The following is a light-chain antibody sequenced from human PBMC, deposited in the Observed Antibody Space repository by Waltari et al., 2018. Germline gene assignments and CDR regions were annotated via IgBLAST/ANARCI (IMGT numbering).Light chain of an antibody. V-gene: IGKV3D-15*01. CDR3: QQYDYWPWT. CDR1: QSLRGT. CDR2: GTS. Sequence: SCRARQSLRGTFAWFLQKPGQPPRLLIFGTSTRATGVPARFSGSGSGTEFSLTISSLQPEDFATYYCQQYDYWPWTFGQGTRVEAK. J-gene: IGKJ1*01.